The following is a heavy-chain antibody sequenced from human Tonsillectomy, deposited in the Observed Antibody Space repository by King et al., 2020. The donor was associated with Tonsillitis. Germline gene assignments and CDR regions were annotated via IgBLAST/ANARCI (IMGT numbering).Heavy chain of an antibody. CDR3: ARQGGGYYYDSSGYSLDY. CDR1: GYSFTTYW. D-gene: IGHD3-22*01. V-gene: IGHV5-51*01. J-gene: IGHJ4*02. CDR2: ICPGDSDT. Sequence: QLVQSGAEVKKPGESLKISCKGSGYSFTTYWIGWVRQMPGKGLEWMGIICPGDSDTRYSPSFQGQVTISADKSISTAYLQWSSLKASDTAMYYCARQGGGYYYDSSGYSLDYWGQGTLVTVSS.